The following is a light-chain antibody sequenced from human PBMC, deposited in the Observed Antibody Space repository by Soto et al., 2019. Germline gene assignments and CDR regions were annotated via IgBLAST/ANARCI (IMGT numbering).Light chain of an antibody. CDR1: SSDVGGYNY. Sequence: ALTQPASVSGSPGQSITISCTGTSSDVGGYNYVSWYQQHPGKAPKLMIYDVSNRPSGVSNRFSGSKSGSTASLTISGLQAEDEADYDCSSYTSSSTPLYVVGAGTKVPV. CDR3: SSYTSSSTPLYV. J-gene: IGLJ1*01. V-gene: IGLV2-14*01. CDR2: DVS.